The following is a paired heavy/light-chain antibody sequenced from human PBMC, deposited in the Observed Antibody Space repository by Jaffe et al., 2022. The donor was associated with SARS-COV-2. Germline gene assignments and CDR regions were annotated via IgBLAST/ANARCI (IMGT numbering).Heavy chain of an antibody. V-gene: IGHV3-53*01. CDR2: IFSDGSP. CDR3: VRSAHGDYVLDS. J-gene: IGHJ4*02. CDR1: GFTVTSNY. Sequence: EVQLVESGGGLIQPGGSLRLSCAASGFTVTSNYMSWVRQAPGKGLEWVSVIFSDGSPYYADSVKGRFTISRDNSKDTLYLHMNNLRAEETAVYYCVRSAHGDYVLDSWGQGTLVTVSS. D-gene: IGHD4-17*01.
Light chain of an antibody. Sequence: VMTQSPTTLSVSPGERATLSCRASQSIDGNLAWYQQKPGQAPRLLIYGVSTRATGAPARFSGSGSGTEFTLTISSLQSEDFAVYYCQQYNYWWTFGQGTKVEIK. J-gene: IGKJ1*01. V-gene: IGKV3-15*01. CDR1: QSIDGN. CDR3: QQYNYWWT. CDR2: GVS.